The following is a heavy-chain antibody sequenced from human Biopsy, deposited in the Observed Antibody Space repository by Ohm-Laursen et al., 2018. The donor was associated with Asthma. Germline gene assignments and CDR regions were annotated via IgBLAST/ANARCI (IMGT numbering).Heavy chain of an antibody. CDR3: ARTYYDFLTGQVNDAFDI. CDR2: INAGNGNT. D-gene: IGHD3-9*01. CDR1: GYTFINYA. V-gene: IGHV1-3*01. Sequence: ASVKVSCKTSGYTFINYAIHWVRQAPGQRLEWMGWINAGNGNTKYSQKFQGRVTITRDTSASTAYMDLSSLRSEDTAVYYCARTYYDFLTGQVNDAFDIWGQGTVVTVSS. J-gene: IGHJ3*02.